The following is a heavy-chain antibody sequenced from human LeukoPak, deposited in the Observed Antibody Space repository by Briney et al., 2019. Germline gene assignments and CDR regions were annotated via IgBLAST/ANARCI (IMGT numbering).Heavy chain of an antibody. CDR2: INPNSGGT. D-gene: IGHD1-26*01. Sequence: ASVTVSFKSSGYTFTGYYMHWVRQAPGQGLEWMGWINPNSGGTNYAQKVQGRVSMTRDTPISTAYMELSRLRSDDTAVYYCARVVGATRHFDYWGQGTLVTVSS. J-gene: IGHJ4*02. CDR1: GYTFTGYY. CDR3: ARVVGATRHFDY. V-gene: IGHV1-2*02.